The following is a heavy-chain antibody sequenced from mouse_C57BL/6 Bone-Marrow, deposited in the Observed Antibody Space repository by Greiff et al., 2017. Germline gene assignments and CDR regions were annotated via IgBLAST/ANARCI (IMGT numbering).Heavy chain of an antibody. CDR3: AIYYEYGGFAY. D-gene: IGHD2-4*01. CDR1: GFNIKDDY. J-gene: IGHJ3*01. V-gene: IGHV14-4*01. Sequence: VQLQQSGAELVRPGASVKLSCTASGFNIKDDYMHWVKQRPEQGLEWIGWIDPENGDNEYASKFQGKATLTADTSSNTAYLQLSSLTSEDTAVYYCAIYYEYGGFAYWCQGTLVTVSA. CDR2: IDPENGDN.